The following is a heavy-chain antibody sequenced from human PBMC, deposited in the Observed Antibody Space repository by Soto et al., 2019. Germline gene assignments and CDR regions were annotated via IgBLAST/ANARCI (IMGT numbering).Heavy chain of an antibody. CDR1: GYTFTNYW. J-gene: IGHJ6*02. Sequence: PGESLKISCKGSGYTFTNYWIGWVRQMPGKGPEWMGIIYPSDSDTKYNPSFQGQVTISADKSITTTYLQWSSLKASDTAIYYCAAPIFYYGMDVWGQGTTVTVSS. CDR3: AAPIFYYGMDV. CDR2: IYPSDSDT. V-gene: IGHV5-51*01. D-gene: IGHD3-10*01.